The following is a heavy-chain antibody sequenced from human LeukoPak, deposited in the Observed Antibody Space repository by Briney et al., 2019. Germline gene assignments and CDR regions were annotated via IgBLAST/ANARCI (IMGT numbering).Heavy chain of an antibody. V-gene: IGHV1-69*13. CDR1: GGTSSSYA. CDR3: ARGPPGYCGGDCYSGFDY. CDR2: IIPIFGTA. Sequence: SVKVSCKASGGTSSSYAISWVRQAPGQGLEWMGGIIPIFGTANYAQKFQGRVTITADESTSTAYMELSSLRSEDTAVYYCARGPPGYCGGDCYSGFDYWGQGTLVTVSS. D-gene: IGHD2-21*02. J-gene: IGHJ4*02.